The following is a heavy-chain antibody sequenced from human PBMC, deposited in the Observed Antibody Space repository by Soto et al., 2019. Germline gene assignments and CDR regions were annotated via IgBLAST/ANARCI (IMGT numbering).Heavy chain of an antibody. J-gene: IGHJ6*02. CDR3: AKDDTYYSGKNYYYFGMDV. D-gene: IGHD4-4*01. Sequence: GASVKVSCKASGGTFSSYAISWVRQAPGQGLEWMGGIIPIFGTANYAQKFQGRVTITADESTSTAYMELSSLRSEDTAVYSCAKDDTYYSGKNYYYFGMDVWGQGTTVTVSS. CDR2: IIPIFGTA. V-gene: IGHV1-69*13. CDR1: GGTFSSYA.